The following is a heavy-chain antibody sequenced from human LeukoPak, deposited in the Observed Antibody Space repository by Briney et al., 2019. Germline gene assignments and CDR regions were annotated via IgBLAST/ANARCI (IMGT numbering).Heavy chain of an antibody. CDR3: ARRGATMVRGVMIDY. CDR2: IYHSGST. Sequence: SETLSLTCAVSGGSISSSNWWSWVRQPPGKGLEWIGEIYHSGSTNYNPSLKSRVTIPVDKSKNQFSLKLSSVTAADTAVYYCARRGATMVRGVMIDYWGQGTLVTVSS. CDR1: GGSISSSNW. D-gene: IGHD3-10*01. J-gene: IGHJ4*02. V-gene: IGHV4-4*02.